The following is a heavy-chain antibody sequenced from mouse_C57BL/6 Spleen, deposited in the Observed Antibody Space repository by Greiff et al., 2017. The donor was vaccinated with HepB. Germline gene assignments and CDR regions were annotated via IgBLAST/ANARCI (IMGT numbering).Heavy chain of an antibody. CDR2: IHPNSGST. CDR1: GYTFTSYW. V-gene: IGHV1-64*01. Sequence: QVQLQQPGAELVQPGASVKLSCKASGYTFTSYWMHWVTQRPGKGLEWIGMIHPNSGSTNYNEKFKSKATLTVDKSSSTAYMQLSSLTSEDSAVYYCARLGDDSWFAYWGQGTLVTVSA. J-gene: IGHJ3*01. CDR3: ARLGDDSWFAY. D-gene: IGHD2-4*01.